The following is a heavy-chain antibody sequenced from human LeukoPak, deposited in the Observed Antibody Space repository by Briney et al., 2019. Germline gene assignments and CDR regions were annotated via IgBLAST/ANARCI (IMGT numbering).Heavy chain of an antibody. J-gene: IGHJ4*02. CDR3: ARVEAAGYSLDY. V-gene: IGHV4-34*01. CDR1: GGSFSGYY. CDR2: INHSGST. Sequence: SETLSLTCAVYGGSFSGYYWSWIRQPPGKGLEWIGEINHSGSTNYNPSLKSRVTISVDTSKNQFSLKLSSVTAADTAVYYCARVEAAGYSLDYWGQGTLVTVSS. D-gene: IGHD3-9*01.